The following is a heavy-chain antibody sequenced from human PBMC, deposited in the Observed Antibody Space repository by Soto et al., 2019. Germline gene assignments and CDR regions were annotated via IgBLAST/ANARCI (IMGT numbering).Heavy chain of an antibody. J-gene: IGHJ4*02. Sequence: ASVKVSCKASGYTFTRYGIRWLRQAPGQGLEWMGWISAYNGNTNYAQKLQGRVTMTTDTSTSTAYMELRSLRADDPAVYYCARERGEQGLAPGDYWGQGTLVTVSS. D-gene: IGHD6-19*01. CDR2: ISAYNGNT. CDR1: GYTFTRYG. CDR3: ARERGEQGLAPGDY. V-gene: IGHV1-18*04.